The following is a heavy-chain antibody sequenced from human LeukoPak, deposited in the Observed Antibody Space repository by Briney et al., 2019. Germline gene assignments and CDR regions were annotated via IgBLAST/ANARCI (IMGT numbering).Heavy chain of an antibody. V-gene: IGHV3-30-3*01. CDR3: ARAGLYGGSGLDY. CDR1: GFTFSSYA. J-gene: IGHJ4*02. D-gene: IGHD5-12*01. CDR2: ISYDGSNK. Sequence: GGSLRLSCAASGFTFSSYAMHWVRQAPGKGLEWVAVISYDGSNKYYADSVKGRFTISRDNSKNTLYLQMNSLRAEDMAVYYCARAGLYGGSGLDYWGQGTLVTVSS.